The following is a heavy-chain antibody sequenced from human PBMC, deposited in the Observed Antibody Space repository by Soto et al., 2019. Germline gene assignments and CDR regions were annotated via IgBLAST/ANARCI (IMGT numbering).Heavy chain of an antibody. CDR3: AKYYYDSSGYFGSVRGLAFDI. V-gene: IGHV1-24*01. CDR2: FDPEDGET. J-gene: IGHJ3*02. Sequence: ASVKVSCKVSGYTLTELSMHWVRQAPGKGLEWMGGFDPEDGETIYAQKFQGRVTMTEDTSTDTAYMELSSLRSEDTAVYYCAKYYYDSSGYFGSVRGLAFDIWGQGTMVTVSS. CDR1: GYTLTELS. D-gene: IGHD3-22*01.